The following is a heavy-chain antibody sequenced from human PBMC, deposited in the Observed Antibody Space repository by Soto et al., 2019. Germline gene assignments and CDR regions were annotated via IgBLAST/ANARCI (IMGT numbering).Heavy chain of an antibody. Sequence: SETLSLTCTVSGGSISSSTYYWGWMRQPPGKGLEWIASFFIGGNTYYNPSLKSRVTISVDRSKNQFSLKLSSVTAADTAVYYCASSIVRGPYYFDYWGQGTLVTVS. V-gene: IGHV4-39*07. D-gene: IGHD3-10*02. CDR1: GGSISSSTYY. CDR2: FFIGGNT. CDR3: ASSIVRGPYYFDY. J-gene: IGHJ4*02.